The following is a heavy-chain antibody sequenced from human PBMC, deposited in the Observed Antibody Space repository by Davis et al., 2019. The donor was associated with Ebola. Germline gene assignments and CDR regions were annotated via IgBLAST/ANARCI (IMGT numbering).Heavy chain of an antibody. CDR1: GFTFSSYW. D-gene: IGHD2-15*01. CDR3: AKSAVVSEFYYYYYGMDV. V-gene: IGHV3-23*01. J-gene: IGHJ6*02. Sequence: GESLKISCAVSGFTFSSYWMSWVRQAPGKGLEWVSAISGSGGSTYYADSVKGRFTISRDNSKNTLYLQMNSLRAEVTAVYYCAKSAVVSEFYYYYYGMDVWGQGTTVTVSS. CDR2: ISGSGGST.